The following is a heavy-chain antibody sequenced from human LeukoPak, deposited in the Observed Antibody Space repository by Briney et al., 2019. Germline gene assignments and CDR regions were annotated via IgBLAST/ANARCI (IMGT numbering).Heavy chain of an antibody. J-gene: IGHJ5*02. CDR3: ARVGTYYDFWSGYFQTLRGFHP. V-gene: IGHV1-2*02. CDR1: GYTFTGYY. Sequence: ASVKVSCKASGYTFTGYYMHWVRQAPGQGLEWMGWINPNSGGTNYAQKFQGRVTMTRDTSISTAYMELSRLRSDDTAVYYCARVGTYYDFWSGYFQTLRGFHPWGQGTLVTVSS. D-gene: IGHD3-3*01. CDR2: INPNSGGT.